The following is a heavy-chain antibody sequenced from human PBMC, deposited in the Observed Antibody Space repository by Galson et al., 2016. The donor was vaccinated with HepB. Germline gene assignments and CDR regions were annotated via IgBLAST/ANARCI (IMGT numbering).Heavy chain of an antibody. Sequence: QSGAEVKKPGESLKISCLGSGDIFISHWIAWVRQKPGKGLEWMGLIYPGDSDTKYSPSFQGRVTISADKSLSTAYLRWSSLKASDTATYYCASQRFSGSYGWFDPWGQGTQVTVSS. CDR1: GDIFISHW. D-gene: IGHD1-26*01. V-gene: IGHV5-51*01. CDR2: IYPGDSDT. CDR3: ASQRFSGSYGWFDP. J-gene: IGHJ5*02.